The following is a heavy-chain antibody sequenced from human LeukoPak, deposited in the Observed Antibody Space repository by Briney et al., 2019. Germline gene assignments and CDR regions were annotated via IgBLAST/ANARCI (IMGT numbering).Heavy chain of an antibody. Sequence: SETLSLTCTVSGGSISSSSYYWGWIRQPPGKGLEWIGSIYYSGSTYYNPSLKSRVTISVDRSKNQFSLKLSSVTAADTAVYYCARDASDGYCSSTSCYTGDYWGQGTLVTVSS. CDR2: IYYSGST. CDR3: ARDASDGYCSSTSCYTGDY. V-gene: IGHV4-39*07. D-gene: IGHD2-2*02. CDR1: GGSISSSSYY. J-gene: IGHJ4*02.